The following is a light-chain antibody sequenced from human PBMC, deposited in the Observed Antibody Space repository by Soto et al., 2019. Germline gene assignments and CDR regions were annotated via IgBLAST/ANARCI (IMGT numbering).Light chain of an antibody. V-gene: IGKV3-15*01. CDR3: QQYNNWPFWT. J-gene: IGKJ1*01. CDR1: QSVSSN. CDR2: GAS. Sequence: EIVMTQSPATLSVSPGERDTLSCRASQSVSSNLAWYQQKPGQAPRLLIYGASTRATGIPARFSGSGSGTEFTLTISSLQSEDFAVYYCQQYNNWPFWTFGQGTKV.